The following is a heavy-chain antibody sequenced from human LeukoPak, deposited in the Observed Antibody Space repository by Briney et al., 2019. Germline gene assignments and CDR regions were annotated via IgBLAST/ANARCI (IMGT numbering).Heavy chain of an antibody. Sequence: GGSLRLSCAASGFTFSSYAMSWVRQAPGKGLEWVSGFSGSGGSTYYADSVKGRFTISRDNSKNTLYLQMNSLRAEDTAVYYCARAGDIRFDYWGQGTLVTVSS. J-gene: IGHJ4*02. CDR3: ARAGDIRFDY. CDR1: GFTFSSYA. D-gene: IGHD3-10*01. CDR2: FSGSGGST. V-gene: IGHV3-23*01.